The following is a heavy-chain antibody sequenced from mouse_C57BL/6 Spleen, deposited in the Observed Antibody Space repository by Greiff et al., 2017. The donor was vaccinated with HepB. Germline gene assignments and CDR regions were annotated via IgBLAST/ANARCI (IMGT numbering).Heavy chain of an antibody. Sequence: VKLMESGPELVKPGASVKISCKASGYAFSSSWMNWVKQRPGKGLEWIGRIYPGDGDTNYNGKFKGKATLTADKSSSTAYMQLSSLTSEDSAVYFCARSGYAFDYWGQGTTLTVSS. CDR3: ARSGYAFDY. CDR2: IYPGDGDT. V-gene: IGHV1-82*01. D-gene: IGHD3-1*01. CDR1: GYAFSSSW. J-gene: IGHJ2*01.